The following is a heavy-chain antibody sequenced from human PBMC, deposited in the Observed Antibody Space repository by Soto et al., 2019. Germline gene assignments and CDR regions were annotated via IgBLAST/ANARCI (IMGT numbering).Heavy chain of an antibody. D-gene: IGHD4-17*01. CDR1: GFIFSSYG. V-gene: IGHV3-33*01. CDR2: IWYDGTNK. CDR3: ARGPLTTVPTGGDWYFDL. J-gene: IGHJ2*01. Sequence: QVQLVESGGGVVQPGRSLRLSCATSGFIFSSYGMHWVRQGPGKGLEWVAVIWYDGTNKYYADSVNGRFTISRDDSKNTLSLQMNRLRAEDTAVYYCARGPLTTVPTGGDWYFDLWGRGTLVTVSS.